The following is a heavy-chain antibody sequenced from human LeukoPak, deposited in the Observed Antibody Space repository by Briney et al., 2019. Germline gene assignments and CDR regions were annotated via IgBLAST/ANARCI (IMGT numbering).Heavy chain of an antibody. CDR1: GFTFSDYW. J-gene: IGHJ6*02. V-gene: IGHV3-7*05. CDR2: IKEDGSEE. CDR3: ARDPYSSTWSFGMDV. Sequence: GGSERLSCAASGFTFSDYWMSWVCQAPGKGLEWVGNIKEDGSEEVYEDSVKGRFTISRDNAKNSLFLQMNTLRAEDTAVYYCARDPYSSTWSFGMDVWVQGATATVSS. D-gene: IGHD6-6*01.